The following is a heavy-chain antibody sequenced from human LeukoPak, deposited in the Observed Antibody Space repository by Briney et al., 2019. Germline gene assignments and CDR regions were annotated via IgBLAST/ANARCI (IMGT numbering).Heavy chain of an antibody. V-gene: IGHV4-31*03. CDR1: GGSISSSSYY. CDR3: ARGSFYGDYDGNWFDP. Sequence: SETLSLTCTVSGGSISSSSYYWGWIRQPPGKGLEWIGYIYYSGSTYYNPSLKSRVTISVDTSKNQFSLKLSSVTAADTAVYYCARGSFYGDYDGNWFDPWGQGTLVTVSS. D-gene: IGHD4-17*01. CDR2: IYYSGST. J-gene: IGHJ5*02.